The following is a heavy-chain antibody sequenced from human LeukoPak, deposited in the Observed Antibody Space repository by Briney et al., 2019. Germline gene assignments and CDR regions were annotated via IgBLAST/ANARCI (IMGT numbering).Heavy chain of an antibody. CDR2: INPNSGGT. CDR1: GYTFTGYY. J-gene: IGHJ4*02. D-gene: IGHD6-13*01. CDR3: AREPEGQQLLTPDY. Sequence: ASVKVSCKASGYTFTGYYMHWVRQAPGQGLEWMGWINPNSGGTNYAQKFQGRVTMTRDTSISTAYMELSRLRSDDTAVYYCAREPEGQQLLTPDYWGQGTLVTVSS. V-gene: IGHV1-2*02.